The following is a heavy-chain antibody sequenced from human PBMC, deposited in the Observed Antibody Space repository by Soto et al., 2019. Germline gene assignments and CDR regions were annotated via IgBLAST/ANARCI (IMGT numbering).Heavy chain of an antibody. CDR2: ISAYNGNT. Sequence: QVQLVQSGAEVKKPGASVKVSCKASGYTFTSYGISWVRQAPGQGLEWMGWISAYNGNTNYAQKLQGRVTMTTDTSTSTGYMELRSLRSDDTAVYYCARDPPYYDILTGYYTHYYYYMDVWGKGTTVTVSS. V-gene: IGHV1-18*01. J-gene: IGHJ6*03. CDR1: GYTFTSYG. D-gene: IGHD3-9*01. CDR3: ARDPPYYDILTGYYTHYYYYMDV.